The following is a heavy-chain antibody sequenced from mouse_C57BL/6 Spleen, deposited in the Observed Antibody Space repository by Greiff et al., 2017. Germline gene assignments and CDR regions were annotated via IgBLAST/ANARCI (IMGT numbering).Heavy chain of an antibody. CDR2: IYPGSGNT. Sequence: QVQLQQSGAELVRPGASVKLSCKASGYTFTDYYINWVKQRPGQGLEWIARIYPGSGNTYYNEKFKGKATLTAEKSSSTAYMQLSSLTSEDSAVXFCAIEWADYWGQGTSVTVSS. CDR1: GYTFTDYY. J-gene: IGHJ4*01. CDR3: AIEWADY. V-gene: IGHV1-76*01.